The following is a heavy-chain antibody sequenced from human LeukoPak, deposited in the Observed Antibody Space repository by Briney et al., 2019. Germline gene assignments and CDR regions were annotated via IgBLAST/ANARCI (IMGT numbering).Heavy chain of an antibody. Sequence: GGSLRLSCAASGFTFSSYAMHWVRQAPGKGLEWVAVISYDGSNKYYADSVKGRFTISRDNSKNTLYLQMNSLRAEDTAVYSCARAPKITMVRGVIFNYFDYWGQGTLVTVSS. CDR3: ARAPKITMVRGVIFNYFDY. J-gene: IGHJ4*02. D-gene: IGHD3-10*01. V-gene: IGHV3-30*04. CDR2: ISYDGSNK. CDR1: GFTFSSYA.